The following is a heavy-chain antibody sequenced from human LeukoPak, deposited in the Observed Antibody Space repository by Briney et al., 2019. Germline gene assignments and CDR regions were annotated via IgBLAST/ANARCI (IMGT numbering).Heavy chain of an antibody. J-gene: IGHJ3*02. D-gene: IGHD3-22*01. CDR3: ARARNYYDSSGSRNAFDI. CDR2: INSDGSST. Sequence: GGSLRLSCAASGFTFSSYWMHWVRQAPGKGLVWVSRINSDGSSTSYADSVKGRFTIFRDNAKNTLYLQMNSLRAEDTAVYYCARARNYYDSSGSRNAFDIWGQGTMVTVSS. CDR1: GFTFSSYW. V-gene: IGHV3-74*01.